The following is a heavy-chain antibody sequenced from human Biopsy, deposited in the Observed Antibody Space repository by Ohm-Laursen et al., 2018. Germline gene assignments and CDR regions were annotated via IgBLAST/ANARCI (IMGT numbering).Heavy chain of an antibody. J-gene: IGHJ6*02. CDR3: ARATNSTGWPYCYFYGMDV. CDR2: IYYSGST. CDR1: GGSISSDY. Sequence: TLSLTCTVSGGSISSDYWSWIRQTSGKGLEWIGYIYYSGSTNYNPSLKSRVTISVDTSKNQFPLRLNSVTAADTAVYYCARATNSTGWPYCYFYGMDVWGQGTTVTVSS. D-gene: IGHD2/OR15-2a*01. V-gene: IGHV4-59*01.